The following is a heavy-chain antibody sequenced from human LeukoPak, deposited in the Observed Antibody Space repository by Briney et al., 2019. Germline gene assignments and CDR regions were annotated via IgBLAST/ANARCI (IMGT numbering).Heavy chain of an antibody. J-gene: IGHJ4*02. CDR1: GGSFSGYY. Sequence: SETLSLTCAVYGGSFSGYYWSWIRQPPGKGLEWIGEINHSGSTNYNPSLKSRVTISVDTAKSQFSLDLRSVTAADTAVYYCARARYDFWSGQYYFDYWGQGTLVTVSS. V-gene: IGHV4-34*01. D-gene: IGHD3-3*01. CDR3: ARARYDFWSGQYYFDY. CDR2: INHSGST.